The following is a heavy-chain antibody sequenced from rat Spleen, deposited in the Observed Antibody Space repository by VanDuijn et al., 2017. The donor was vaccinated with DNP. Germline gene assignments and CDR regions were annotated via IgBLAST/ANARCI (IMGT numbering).Heavy chain of an antibody. CDR1: GFTFSDYN. V-gene: IGHV5-7*01. J-gene: IGHJ2*01. Sequence: EVQLVEYGGGLVQPGRSLKLSCAASGFTFSDYNMAWVRQAPKKGLEWVATISYDGSRTYYRDSVKGRFTISRDNAKSTLYLQIDSLRSEDTATYYCARPDYWGQGVMVTVTS. CDR2: ISYDGSRT. CDR3: ARPDY.